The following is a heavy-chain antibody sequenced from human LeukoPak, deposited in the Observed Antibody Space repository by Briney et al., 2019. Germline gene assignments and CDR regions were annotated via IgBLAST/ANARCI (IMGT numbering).Heavy chain of an antibody. D-gene: IGHD6-19*01. CDR3: ARHRFSSGWFALLNYFDP. V-gene: IGHV4-39*01. Sequence: SETLSLTCNVSGGSISSSSYYWGWIRQPPGKGLEWIGSIYYSGSTHYNPSLKSRVTISVDTSKNQLSLKVSSVTAADTAVYYRARHRFSSGWFALLNYFDPWGQGTLVTVSS. J-gene: IGHJ5*02. CDR1: GGSISSSSYY. CDR2: IYYSGST.